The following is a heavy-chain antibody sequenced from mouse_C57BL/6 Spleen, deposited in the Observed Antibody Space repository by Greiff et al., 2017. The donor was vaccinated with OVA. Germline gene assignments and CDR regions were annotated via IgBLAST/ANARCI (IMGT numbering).Heavy chain of an antibody. V-gene: IGHV1-69*01. D-gene: IGHD1-1*01. CDR1: GYTFTSYW. CDR3: ARGYYGSIYAMDY. Sequence: QVQLQQPGAELVMPGASVKLSCKASGYTFTSYWMHWVKQRPGQGLEWIGEIDPSDSYTNYNQKFKGKSTLTVDKSSSTAYMQLSSLTSEDSAVYYCARGYYGSIYAMDYWGQGTSVTVSS. J-gene: IGHJ4*01. CDR2: IDPSDSYT.